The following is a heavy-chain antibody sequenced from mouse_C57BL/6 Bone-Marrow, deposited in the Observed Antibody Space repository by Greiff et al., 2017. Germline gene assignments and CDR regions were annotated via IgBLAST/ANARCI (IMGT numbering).Heavy chain of an antibody. V-gene: IGHV14-3*01. CDR3: ARSPSYYCGAKDY. CDR1: GFNIKNTY. J-gene: IGHJ4*01. D-gene: IGHD1-1*01. CDR2: IDPANGNT. Sequence: VQLQQSVAELVRPGASVKLSCTASGFNIKNTYMHWVKQRPEQGLEWMGRIDPANGNTKYATKFQGKATITADTSSNTAYLQLSSLTSEDTAIYYGARSPSYYCGAKDYWGQGTSVTVSA.